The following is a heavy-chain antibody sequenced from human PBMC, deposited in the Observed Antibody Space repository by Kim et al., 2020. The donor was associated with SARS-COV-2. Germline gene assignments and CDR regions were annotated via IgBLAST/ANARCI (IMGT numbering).Heavy chain of an antibody. CDR3: ASENLYYDSSGYNSVSFD. V-gene: IGHV3-66*01. CDR2: IYSGGGT. J-gene: IGHJ3*02. Sequence: GGSLRLSCAASGFTVSNNYMSWVRQAPGKGLEWVSVIYSGGGTDYADSVKGRFTVSRDKSKNMLYLQMNSLGAEDTAVYYCASENLYYDSSGYNSVSFD. CDR1: GFTVSNNY. D-gene: IGHD3-22*01.